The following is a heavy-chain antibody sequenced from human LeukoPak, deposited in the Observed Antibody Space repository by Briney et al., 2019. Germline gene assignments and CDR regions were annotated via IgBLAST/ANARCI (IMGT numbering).Heavy chain of an antibody. CDR3: AKEYSSGWPYYYYYMDV. Sequence: GGSLRLSCAASGFTFDDYAMHWVRQAPGKGLEWVSGISWNSGSIGYADSVKGRFTISRDNAKNSLYLQMNSLRAEDTALYYCAKEYSSGWPYYYYYMDVWGKGTTVTIPS. CDR1: GFTFDDYA. D-gene: IGHD6-19*01. CDR2: ISWNSGSI. J-gene: IGHJ6*03. V-gene: IGHV3-9*01.